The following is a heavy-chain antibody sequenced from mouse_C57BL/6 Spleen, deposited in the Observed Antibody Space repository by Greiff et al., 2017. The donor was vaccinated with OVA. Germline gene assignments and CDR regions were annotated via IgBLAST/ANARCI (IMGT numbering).Heavy chain of an antibody. CDR2: ISSGSSTL. CDR1: GFTFSDYG. V-gene: IGHV5-17*01. CDR3: AKDSWFAY. J-gene: IGHJ3*01. Sequence: EVQRVESGGGLVKPGGSLKLSCAASGFTFSDYGMHWVRQAPEKGLEWVAYISSGSSTLYYADTVKGRFTISRDNAKNTLFLQMTSLRSEDTAMYYCAKDSWFAYWGQGTLVTVSA.